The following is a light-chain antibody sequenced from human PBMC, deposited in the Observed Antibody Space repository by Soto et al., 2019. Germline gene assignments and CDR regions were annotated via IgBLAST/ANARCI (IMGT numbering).Light chain of an antibody. J-gene: IGKJ2*01. Sequence: EVVMTQSPATLSVSPGDRATLSCRASQSVDTNVAWYQQKPGQAPRLLVYGASTRATGIPARFTGFGSGTEFTHTISGLQCDDFAVDYWRQYYNCPPYPFGHGTQLQIK. CDR3: RQYYNCPPYP. CDR1: QSVDTN. CDR2: GAS. V-gene: IGKV3-15*01.